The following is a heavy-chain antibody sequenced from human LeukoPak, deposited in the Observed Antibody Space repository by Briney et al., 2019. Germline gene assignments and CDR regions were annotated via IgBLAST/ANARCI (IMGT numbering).Heavy chain of an antibody. CDR1: GFTFSSYW. Sequence: GGSLRLSCAASGFTFSSYWMHWVRQAPGKGLVWVSRINSDGSTTSYADSVKGRFAISRDNAKNTLYLQMNSLRAEDTAVYYCARDSGRALTDPGIAADRHFDYWGQGTLVTVSS. D-gene: IGHD6-13*01. J-gene: IGHJ4*02. V-gene: IGHV3-74*01. CDR3: ARDSGRALTDPGIAADRHFDY. CDR2: INSDGSTT.